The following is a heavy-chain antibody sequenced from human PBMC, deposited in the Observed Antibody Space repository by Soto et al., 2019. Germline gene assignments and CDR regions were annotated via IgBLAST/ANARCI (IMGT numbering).Heavy chain of an antibody. V-gene: IGHV4-39*01. CDR1: GGSISSSSYY. CDR3: ARHGDYGGNSITNYYYGMDV. Sequence: SETLSLTCTVSGGSISSSSYYWGWIRQPPGKGLEWIGSIYYSGSTYYNPSLKSRVTISVDTSKNQFSLKLSSVTAADTAVYYCARHGDYGGNSITNYYYGMDVWGQGTTVTVSS. D-gene: IGHD4-17*01. J-gene: IGHJ6*02. CDR2: IYYSGST.